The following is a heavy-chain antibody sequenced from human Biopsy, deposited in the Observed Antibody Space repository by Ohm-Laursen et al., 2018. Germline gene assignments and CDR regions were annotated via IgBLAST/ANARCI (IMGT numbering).Heavy chain of an antibody. CDR2: FAPENGKT. CDR3: AADINVWNVNY. Sequence: SVKVSCKASGYTFTSYAISWVRQAPGQGLEWMGGFAPENGKTVYAQNFQARVSLTEDTSTDTAYMELRSLRSEDTAVYYCAADINVWNVNYWGQGTQVTVSS. CDR1: GYTFTSYA. V-gene: IGHV1-24*01. D-gene: IGHD1-1*01. J-gene: IGHJ4*02.